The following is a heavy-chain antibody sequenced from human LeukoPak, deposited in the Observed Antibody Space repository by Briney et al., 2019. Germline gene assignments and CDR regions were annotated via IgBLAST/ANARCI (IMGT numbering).Heavy chain of an antibody. CDR2: INPSGGST. D-gene: IGHD3-22*01. CDR3: ARGYYDSSGYYPPVAFDI. J-gene: IGHJ3*02. CDR1: GYTFTSYY. Sequence: GASVKVSCKASGYTFTSYYMRWVRQAPGQGLEWMGIINPSGGSTSYAQKFQGRVTMTRDMSTSTVYMELSSLRSEDTAVYYCARGYYDSSGYYPPVAFDIWGQGTMVTVSS. V-gene: IGHV1-46*01.